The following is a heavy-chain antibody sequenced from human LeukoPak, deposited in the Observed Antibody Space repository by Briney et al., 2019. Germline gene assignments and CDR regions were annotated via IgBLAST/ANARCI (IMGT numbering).Heavy chain of an antibody. CDR2: IRGSGGSA. CDR1: GFSFNNYA. J-gene: IGHJ4*02. V-gene: IGHV3-23*01. Sequence: GGSLRLSCAASGFSFNNYAMSWVRQAPGKGLEWVSAIRGSGGSASYADSVQGRFTISRDNSENTLYLQMSSLRAEDTAVYYCAKGGSGRLSYFDYCGQGTVVTVSS. D-gene: IGHD3-10*01. CDR3: AKGGSGRLSYFDY.